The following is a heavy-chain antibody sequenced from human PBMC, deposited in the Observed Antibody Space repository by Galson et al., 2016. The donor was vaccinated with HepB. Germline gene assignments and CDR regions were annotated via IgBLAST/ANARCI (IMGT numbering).Heavy chain of an antibody. V-gene: IGHV3-33*01. CDR3: ARASIVGATSGFDF. CDR2: IWFDGTLK. CDR1: GFTFTNYG. J-gene: IGHJ4*02. D-gene: IGHD1-26*01. Sequence: SLRLSCAASGFTFTNYGMHWVRQAPGKGLEWVAVIWFDGTLKYYGDSVRGRFTISRDDSQSTLHLQMNSLRVEDTAVYYCARASIVGATSGFDFWGQGTLVTVSS.